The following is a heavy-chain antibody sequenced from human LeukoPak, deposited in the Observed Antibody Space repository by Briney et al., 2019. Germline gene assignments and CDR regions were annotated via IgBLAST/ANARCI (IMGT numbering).Heavy chain of an antibody. CDR3: ARGWGGSPGPYYFDY. Sequence: SETLSLTCTVSGGSISSYYWNWMRQPPGKGLEWIGYLYNSGSTNYNPSLKSRVTISVDTSKNQFSLKLSSVTAADTAVYYCARGWGGSPGPYYFDYWGQGTLVTVSS. D-gene: IGHD1-26*01. V-gene: IGHV4-59*12. J-gene: IGHJ4*02. CDR2: LYNSGST. CDR1: GGSISSYY.